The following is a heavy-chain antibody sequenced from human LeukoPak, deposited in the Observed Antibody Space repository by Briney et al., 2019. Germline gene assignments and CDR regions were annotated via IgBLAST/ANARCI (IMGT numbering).Heavy chain of an antibody. CDR2: INGMSGAT. V-gene: IGHV1-2*02. CDR3: VRDLDWGPDY. Sequence: ASVKVSCEASGFTFTDHYLHWVRQVPGQGLEWMGWINGMSGATFYAQKFQDRITVTRDTSISTMYLEVNRLTTDDTAVYYCVRDLDWGPDYWGQGTLVAVSS. J-gene: IGHJ4*02. D-gene: IGHD2-21*01. CDR1: GFTFTDHY.